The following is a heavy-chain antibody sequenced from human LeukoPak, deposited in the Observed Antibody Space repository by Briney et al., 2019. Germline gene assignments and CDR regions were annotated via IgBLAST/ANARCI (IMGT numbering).Heavy chain of an antibody. CDR1: GFTFSSYA. V-gene: IGHV3-7*03. CDR3: ARRNAMDV. Sequence: GGSLRLSCAASGFTFSSYAMDWVRQAPGKGLEWVANINRDGSERYYVDSVKGRFTISRDDAKSSLYLQMNSLRAEDTAVYYCARRNAMDVWGQGTTVIVFS. J-gene: IGHJ6*02. CDR2: INRDGSER.